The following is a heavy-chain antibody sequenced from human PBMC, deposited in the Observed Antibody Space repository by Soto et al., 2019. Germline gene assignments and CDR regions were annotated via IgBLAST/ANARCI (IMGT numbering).Heavy chain of an antibody. V-gene: IGHV4-30-4*01. J-gene: IGHJ4*02. D-gene: IGHD3-10*01. CDR3: ASEITMVRGVLY. CDR2: IYYSGST. CDR1: GGSISSGDYY. Sequence: SETLSLTCTVSGGSISSGDYYWSWLRQPPGKGLEWIGYIYYSGSTYYNPSLKRRVTISVDTSKNQFSLKLSSVTAADPAVYYCASEITMVRGVLYWGQGTLVTVSS.